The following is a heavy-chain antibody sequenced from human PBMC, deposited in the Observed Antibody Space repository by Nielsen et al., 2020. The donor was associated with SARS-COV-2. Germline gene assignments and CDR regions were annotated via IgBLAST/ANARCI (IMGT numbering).Heavy chain of an antibody. D-gene: IGHD6-19*01. CDR2: IDPSDSYT. J-gene: IGHJ4*02. V-gene: IGHV5-10-1*01. Sequence: GESLKISCKGSGYSFTSYWISWVRQMPGKGLEWMGRIDPSDSYTNYSPSFQGHVTISADKSISTAYLQWSSLKASDTAMYYCARHTLGYSSGRYFFFDYWGQGTLVTVSS. CDR1: GYSFTSYW. CDR3: ARHTLGYSSGRYFFFDY.